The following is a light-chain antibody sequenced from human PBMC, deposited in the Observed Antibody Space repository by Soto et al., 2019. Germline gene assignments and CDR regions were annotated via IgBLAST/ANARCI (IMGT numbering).Light chain of an antibody. CDR2: DAS. J-gene: IGKJ1*01. Sequence: IVLTQSPVTLALSPGERAVLSCRASQSVSTSLAWYQHKPGQAPRLFIYDASKRAPGVPARFSGSGSGTDFTLTIGSLEPEDFAVYYCQVRDVWPSFGQGTKV. CDR1: QSVSTS. V-gene: IGKV3-11*01. CDR3: QVRDVWPS.